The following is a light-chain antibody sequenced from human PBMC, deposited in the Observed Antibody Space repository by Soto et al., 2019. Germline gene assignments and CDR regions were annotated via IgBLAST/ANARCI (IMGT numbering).Light chain of an antibody. J-gene: IGLJ1*01. CDR3: SSYTSTMTNV. Sequence: SALTQPASLSGSPGQSITLSLTGNSSDVGGFNSVSWYQLRPGTAPKLILYDVVDRPSGVSYRFSGSKSGNTASLTISGLQAADEADYFCSSYTSTMTNVFGSGTKVTVL. CDR2: DVV. V-gene: IGLV2-14*03. CDR1: SSDVGGFNS.